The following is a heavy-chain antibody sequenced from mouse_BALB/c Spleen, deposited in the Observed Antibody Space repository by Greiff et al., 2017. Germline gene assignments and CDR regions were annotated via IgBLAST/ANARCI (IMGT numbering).Heavy chain of an antibody. Sequence: VKLQESGAELVRPGSSVKISCKASGYAFSSYWMNWVKQRPGQGLEWIGQIYPGDGDTNYNGKFKGKATLTADKSSSTAYMQLSSLTSEDSAVYFCARRNDYEDYWGQGTTLTVSS. CDR1: GYAFSSYW. V-gene: IGHV1-80*01. CDR3: ARRNDYEDY. D-gene: IGHD2-4*01. J-gene: IGHJ2*01. CDR2: IYPGDGDT.